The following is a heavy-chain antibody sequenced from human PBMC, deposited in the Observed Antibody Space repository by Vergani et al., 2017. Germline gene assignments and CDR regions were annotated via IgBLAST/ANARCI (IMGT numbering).Heavy chain of an antibody. V-gene: IGHV5-51*01. CDR2: IYPADSDT. D-gene: IGHD1-1*01. CDR1: EYSFGNYW. Sequence: EVELVQSGPEMRTPGESLKISCKGSEYSFGNYWIGWVRQMPGKGLEWMGIIYPADSDTRYSPSFQGQVTISAYKSISTAFQQRDSLKASDTALYYCARHTTYTDSWAQGTLVTVSS. J-gene: IGHJ4*02. CDR3: ARHTTYTDS.